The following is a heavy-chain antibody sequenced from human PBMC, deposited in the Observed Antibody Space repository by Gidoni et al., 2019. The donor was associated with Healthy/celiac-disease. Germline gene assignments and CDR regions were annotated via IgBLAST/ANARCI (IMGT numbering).Heavy chain of an antibody. CDR3: ARDLSIAARNWFDP. D-gene: IGHD6-6*01. V-gene: IGHV3-48*02. CDR2: ISSSSSTI. J-gene: IGHJ5*02. Sequence: EVQLVESGGGLVQPGGSLRLSCSASGFPFSSYSMNWFRQAPGKGLEWVSYISSSSSTIYYADSVKGRFTISRDNAKNSLYLQMNSLRDEDTAVYYCARDLSIAARNWFDPWGQGTLVTVSS. CDR1: GFPFSSYS.